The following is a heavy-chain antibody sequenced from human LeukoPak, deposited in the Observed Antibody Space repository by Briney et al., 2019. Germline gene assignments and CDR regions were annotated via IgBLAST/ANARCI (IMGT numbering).Heavy chain of an antibody. J-gene: IGHJ3*02. D-gene: IGHD1-1*01. CDR3: ASTGVTGTTSPNDFDI. V-gene: IGHV5-10-1*01. Sequence: GASLQLSCKGSGYSFTSYWISWVRQMPGKGLEWMGRIDPSDSYTNYSPSFQGHVTISADKSISTAYLQWSSLKASDTAMYYCASTGVTGTTSPNDFDIWGQGTMVTVSS. CDR2: IDPSDSYT. CDR1: GYSFTSYW.